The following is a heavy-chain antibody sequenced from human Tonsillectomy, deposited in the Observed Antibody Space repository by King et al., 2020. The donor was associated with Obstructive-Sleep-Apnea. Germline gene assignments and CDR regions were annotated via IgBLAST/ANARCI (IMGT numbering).Heavy chain of an antibody. Sequence: QLVQSGAEVKKPGASVKVSCKASGYTFNNYDINWVRQATGQGLEWMGWMNPNSDNTGYAQNFQGRVTVTRDTSISTAYMELSSLTSEDTAVYFCARAKSLGPMERGXTGWXXDXXGQGTLVTVSS. D-gene: IGHD3-10*01. CDR3: ARAKSLGPMERGXTGWXXDX. CDR1: GYTFNNYD. V-gene: IGHV1-8*01. J-gene: IGHJ5*02. CDR2: MNPNSDNT.